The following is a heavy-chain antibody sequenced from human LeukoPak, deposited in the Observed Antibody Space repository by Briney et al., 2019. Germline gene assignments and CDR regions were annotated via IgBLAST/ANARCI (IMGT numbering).Heavy chain of an antibody. V-gene: IGHV1-69*13. Sequence: SVKVSCKXSGGTFSTFGISWVRQAPGQGLEWMGGIIPLFDTPRYAQKFQGRVTITADESTSTAYLELTSLRSEDTAMYYCAGIQLWLSDWGQGTLVTVSS. CDR1: GGTFSTFG. CDR3: AGIQLWLSD. J-gene: IGHJ4*02. D-gene: IGHD5-18*01. CDR2: IIPLFDTP.